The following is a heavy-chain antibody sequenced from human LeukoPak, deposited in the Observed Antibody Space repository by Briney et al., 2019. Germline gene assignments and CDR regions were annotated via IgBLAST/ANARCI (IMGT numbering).Heavy chain of an antibody. CDR1: GFTFSSYW. CDR3: ARDSPERGYSYGPLDNYFDY. CDR2: IKQDGSEE. V-gene: IGHV3-7*01. D-gene: IGHD5-18*01. J-gene: IGHJ4*02. Sequence: GGSLRLSWAASGFTFSSYWMSWVRQAPGKGLEWVANIKQDGSEEYYVDSVKGRFTVSRDNAKNSLFLQMNSLIAEDTAVYYCARDSPERGYSYGPLDNYFDYWGQGTLVTVSS.